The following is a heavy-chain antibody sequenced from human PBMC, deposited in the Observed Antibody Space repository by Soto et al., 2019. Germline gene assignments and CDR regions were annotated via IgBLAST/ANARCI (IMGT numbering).Heavy chain of an antibody. CDR1: GFTFSNAW. CDR2: IKSKTDGGTT. CDR3: TTGQRDGLLSPYDY. V-gene: IGHV3-15*01. J-gene: IGHJ4*02. Sequence: GGSLRLSCAASGFTFSNAWMSWVRQAPGKGLEWVGRIKSKTDGGTTDYAAPVKGRFTISRDDSKNTLYLQMNSLKTEDTAVYYCTTGQRDGLLSPYDYWGQGTLVTVSS. D-gene: IGHD6-25*01.